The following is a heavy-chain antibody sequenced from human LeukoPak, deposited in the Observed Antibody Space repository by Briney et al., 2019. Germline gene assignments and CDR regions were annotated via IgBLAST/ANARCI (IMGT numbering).Heavy chain of an antibody. J-gene: IGHJ4*02. CDR2: INTNTVNP. CDR3: PRITRDSYDNSDLFY. Sequence: ASVKVSSKASGYTFTSYAMNSVRQAPGQRLEWMGWINTNTVNPTYAPGFTARFVFSLDNSVSTAYLQISSLQAEDSAVYYFPRITRDSYDNSDLFYWGEGMLIAVSS. D-gene: IGHD3-22*01. CDR1: GYTFTSYA. V-gene: IGHV7-4-1*02.